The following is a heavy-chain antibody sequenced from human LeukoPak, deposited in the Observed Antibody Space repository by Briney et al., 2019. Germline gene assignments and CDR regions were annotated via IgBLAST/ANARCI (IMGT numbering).Heavy chain of an antibody. V-gene: IGHV3-7*01. CDR3: AREDSSGWYRGDY. Sequence: GGSLRLSCAASGFTFSSYWMSWVRQAPGMGLEWVANIKQDGSEKYYVDSVKGRFTISRDNAKNSLYLQMNSLRAEDTAVYYCAREDSSGWYRGDYWGQGTLVTVSS. CDR2: IKQDGSEK. J-gene: IGHJ4*02. D-gene: IGHD6-19*01. CDR1: GFTFSSYW.